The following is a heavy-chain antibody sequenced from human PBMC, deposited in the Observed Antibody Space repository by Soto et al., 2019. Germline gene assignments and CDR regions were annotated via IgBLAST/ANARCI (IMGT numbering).Heavy chain of an antibody. J-gene: IGHJ4*02. CDR2: ISAHYGNT. Sequence: QVHLVQSGAEVKKPGASVKVSCQGSGYAFTTYGITWVRQAPGQGLEWMGWISAHYGNTTYAQKLQGRVTVTRDTSTITAYMELRSLRYVDTAVEYCARGRYGDYWGQGALVTVSS. CDR1: GYAFTTYG. CDR3: ARGRYGDY. D-gene: IGHD1-1*01. V-gene: IGHV1-18*01.